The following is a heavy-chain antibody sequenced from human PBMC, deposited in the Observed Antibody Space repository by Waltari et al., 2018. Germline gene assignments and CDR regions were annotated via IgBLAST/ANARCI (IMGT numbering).Heavy chain of an antibody. Sequence: QVQLVQSGAEVKKPGASVKVSCKASGYTFTSYGISWVRQAPGQGLEWMGWISAYNGNTNYAQKLQGRVTMTPDTSTSTVYMELRSLRSDDTAVYYCARALAVAGMVDALDIWGQGTMVTVSS. J-gene: IGHJ3*02. CDR3: ARALAVAGMVDALDI. D-gene: IGHD6-19*01. CDR2: ISAYNGNT. CDR1: GYTFTSYG. V-gene: IGHV1-18*01.